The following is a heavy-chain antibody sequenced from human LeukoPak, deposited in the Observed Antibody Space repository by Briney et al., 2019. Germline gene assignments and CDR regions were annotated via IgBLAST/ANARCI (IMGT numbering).Heavy chain of an antibody. CDR2: ISGSGGST. CDR1: GFTFSSYA. J-gene: IGHJ3*02. V-gene: IGHV3-23*01. D-gene: IGHD3-22*01. Sequence: GGSLRLSCAASGFTFSSYAMSWVRQAPGKGLEWVSAISGSGGSTYYADSVKGRFTISRDNSKNTLYLQMNSLRAEDTAVYYCAKALTMIVVDLLDAFGIWGQGTMVTVSS. CDR3: AKALTMIVVDLLDAFGI.